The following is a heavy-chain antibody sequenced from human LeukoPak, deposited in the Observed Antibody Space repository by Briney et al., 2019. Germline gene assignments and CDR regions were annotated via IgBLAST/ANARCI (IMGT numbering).Heavy chain of an antibody. CDR2: INPSGGSA. V-gene: IGHV1-46*01. D-gene: IGHD3-10*01. Sequence: ASVKVSCKTSGYTFTTYYIHWVRQAPGQGLEWMGIINPSGGSAYYAQTFQGRVTMTRDTSTSTVYMELVSLRSADTAFYYCARDRGTMIRGAPPGDHWGQGTLVTVSS. CDR1: GYTFTTYY. J-gene: IGHJ4*02. CDR3: ARDRGTMIRGAPPGDH.